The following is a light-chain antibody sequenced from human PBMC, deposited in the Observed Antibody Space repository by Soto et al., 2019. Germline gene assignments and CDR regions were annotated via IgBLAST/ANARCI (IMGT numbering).Light chain of an antibody. CDR3: QQCNNLPIT. Sequence: DIQMTQSPSTLSASVGDRVTITCRASQSVGYWLAWYQQKPGKAPKLLIYGASSLETGVPSRFSGSGSGTDFTFTISSLQPEDIATYYCQQCNNLPITFGQGTRLEIK. CDR2: GAS. J-gene: IGKJ5*01. CDR1: QSVGYW. V-gene: IGKV1-33*01.